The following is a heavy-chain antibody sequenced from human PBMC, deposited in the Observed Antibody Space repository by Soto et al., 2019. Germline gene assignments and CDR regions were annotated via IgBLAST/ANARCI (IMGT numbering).Heavy chain of an antibody. Sequence: GGSLRLSCAASGFTFSSYGMHWVRQAPGKGLEWVAVISYDGSNKYYTDSVKGRFTISRDNSKNTLYLQMSSLRAEDTAVYYCAKSGCSSTSCYTRGPFDYWGQGTLVTVSS. V-gene: IGHV3-30*18. CDR2: ISYDGSNK. D-gene: IGHD2-2*02. CDR3: AKSGCSSTSCYTRGPFDY. J-gene: IGHJ4*02. CDR1: GFTFSSYG.